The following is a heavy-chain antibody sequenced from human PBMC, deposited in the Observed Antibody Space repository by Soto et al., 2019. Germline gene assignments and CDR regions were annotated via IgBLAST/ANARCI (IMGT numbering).Heavy chain of an antibody. CDR3: ARLPPVEYSSPIDY. Sequence: SETLSLTCTVSGGSISSYYWSWIRQPPGKGLEWIGYIYYSGSTNYNPSLKSRVTISVDTSKNQFSLKLSSVTAADTAVYYCARLPPVEYSSPIDYWGQGTLVTVSS. V-gene: IGHV4-59*01. D-gene: IGHD6-6*01. J-gene: IGHJ4*02. CDR1: GGSISSYY. CDR2: IYYSGST.